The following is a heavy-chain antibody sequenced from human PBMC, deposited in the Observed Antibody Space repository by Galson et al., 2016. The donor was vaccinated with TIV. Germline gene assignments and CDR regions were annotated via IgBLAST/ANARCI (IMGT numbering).Heavy chain of an antibody. Sequence: CAASGFAVSTTYISWVRQAPGRGLEWVSVLYVGGATYYTDSVKGRFTISRDNSKNTLYLQMDALRAEDAAVYYCARAGGSNWNYFDKWGQGTLVTVSS. V-gene: IGHV3-53*01. CDR2: LYVGGAT. J-gene: IGHJ4*02. CDR1: GFAVSTTY. CDR3: ARAGGSNWNYFDK. D-gene: IGHD1-1*01.